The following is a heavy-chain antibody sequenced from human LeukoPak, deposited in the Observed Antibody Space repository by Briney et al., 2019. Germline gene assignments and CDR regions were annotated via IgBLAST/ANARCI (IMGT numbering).Heavy chain of an antibody. CDR2: ISFSGTYI. V-gene: IGHV3-21*01. CDR3: ARRASTERGHSYGLDY. D-gene: IGHD5-18*01. Sequence: PGGSLRLSCAASGFSFSSYSMNWVRQAPGKGLEWVSSISFSGTYIYYADSLKGRITISRDNARRSLFLQMNSLRAEDTAVYYRARRASTERGHSYGLDYWGQGTLVTVSS. CDR1: GFSFSSYS. J-gene: IGHJ4*02.